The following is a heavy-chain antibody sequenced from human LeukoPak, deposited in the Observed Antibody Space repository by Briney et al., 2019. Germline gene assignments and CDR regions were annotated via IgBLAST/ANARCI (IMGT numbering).Heavy chain of an antibody. CDR2: ISAYNGNT. V-gene: IGHV1-18*04. CDR3: ARRRRYSSGWNLDY. CDR1: GYTFTSYG. D-gene: IGHD6-19*01. Sequence: GASLKVSCKASGYTFTSYGISCVRQAPGQGVECMGWISAYNGNTNYAQKLQGRVTMTTDTSTSTAYMELRSLRSDDTAVYYCARRRRYSSGWNLDYWGQGTLVTVSS. J-gene: IGHJ4*02.